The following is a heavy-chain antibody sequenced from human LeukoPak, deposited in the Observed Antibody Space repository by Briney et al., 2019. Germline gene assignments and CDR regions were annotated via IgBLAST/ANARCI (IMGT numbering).Heavy chain of an antibody. CDR1: GFTFSSYE. Sequence: GGSLRLSCAASGFTFSSYEMNWVRQAPGKGLEWVSYISSSGSTIYYADSVKGRFTISRDNAKNSLYLQMNSLGAEDTAVYYCARSTTVTRGGTFDYWGQGTLVTVSS. V-gene: IGHV3-48*03. CDR3: ARSTTVTRGGTFDY. D-gene: IGHD4-17*01. CDR2: ISSSGSTI. J-gene: IGHJ4*02.